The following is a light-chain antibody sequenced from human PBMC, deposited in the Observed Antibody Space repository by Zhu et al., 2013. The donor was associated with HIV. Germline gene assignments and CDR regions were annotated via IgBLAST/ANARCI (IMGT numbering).Light chain of an antibody. CDR1: QAISNY. Sequence: DIQMTQSPSSLSASVGDRVTITCRASQAISNYLAWYQQKPGNVPKLLIHAASTLQTGVPSRFSGSGSGTHFTLTIASLQPEDVATYYCQKYNSAPRTFGQGTKVQIK. J-gene: IGKJ1*01. V-gene: IGKV1-27*01. CDR2: AAS. CDR3: QKYNSAPRT.